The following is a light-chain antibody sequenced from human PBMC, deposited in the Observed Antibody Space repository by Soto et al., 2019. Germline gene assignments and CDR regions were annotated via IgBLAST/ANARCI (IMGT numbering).Light chain of an antibody. CDR1: QTISNY. CDR2: AAS. J-gene: IGKJ1*01. CDR3: HQTYSSLWT. V-gene: IGKV1-39*01. Sequence: DIQMTQSPSSLSASVGDRVTITCRASQTISNYLNWYQQKPGKAPKLLIYAASSLQSGVPSRFSGSGSGTDFTLTISSLQPEDFATYFCHQTYSSLWTFGQGTKVEIK.